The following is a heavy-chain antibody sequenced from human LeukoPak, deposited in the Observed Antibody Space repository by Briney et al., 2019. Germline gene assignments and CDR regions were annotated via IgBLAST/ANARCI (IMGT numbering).Heavy chain of an antibody. CDR3: ARSITMIVVVITTTDAFDI. D-gene: IGHD3-22*01. CDR1: GYTFTGYY. Sequence: GASVKVSCKASGYTFTGYYMHWVRQAPGQGLEWMGWINPNSGGTNYAQKFQGRVTMTRDTSISTAYMELSRLRSDDTAMYYCARSITMIVVVITTTDAFDIWGQGTMVTVSS. J-gene: IGHJ3*02. V-gene: IGHV1-2*02. CDR2: INPNSGGT.